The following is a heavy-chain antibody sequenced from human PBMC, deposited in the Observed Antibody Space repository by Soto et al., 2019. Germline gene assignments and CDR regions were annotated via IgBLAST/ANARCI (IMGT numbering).Heavy chain of an antibody. J-gene: IGHJ6*03. CDR2: IYSGGST. V-gene: IGHV3-53*04. CDR3: ARQYSGYDVYYYYYMDV. D-gene: IGHD5-12*01. CDR1: GFTVSSNY. Sequence: GGSLRLSCAASGFTVSSNYMSWVRQAPGKGLEWVSVIYSGGSTYYADSVKGRFTISRHNSKNTLYLQMNSLRAEDTAVYYCARQYSGYDVYYYYYMDVWGKGTTVTVSS.